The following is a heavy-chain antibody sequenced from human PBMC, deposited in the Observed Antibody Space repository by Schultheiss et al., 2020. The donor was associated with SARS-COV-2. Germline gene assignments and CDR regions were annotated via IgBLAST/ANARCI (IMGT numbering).Heavy chain of an antibody. J-gene: IGHJ3*02. CDR2: IYSGGST. V-gene: IGHV3-66*04. Sequence: GGSLRLSCAASGFTVSSNYMSWVRQAPGKGLEWVSVIYSGGSTYYADSVKGRFTISRDNSKNTLYLQMNSLRAEDTAVYYCARHQWELLQAYAFDIWGQGTMVTVSS. CDR1: GFTVSSNY. D-gene: IGHD1-26*01. CDR3: ARHQWELLQAYAFDI.